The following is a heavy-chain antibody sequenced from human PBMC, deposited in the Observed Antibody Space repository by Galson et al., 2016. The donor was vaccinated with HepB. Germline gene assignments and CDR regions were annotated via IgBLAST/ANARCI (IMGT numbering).Heavy chain of an antibody. D-gene: IGHD4-17*01. J-gene: IGHJ4*02. CDR1: GFTFSGSW. CDR2: IKQDGSEK. Sequence: SLRLSCAASGFTFSGSWMSWDRQAPGKGLEWVANIKQDGSEKYYVDSVKGRFTISRDNVENSLYLQMNSLRAEDTAVYYCARYDHGEDRSDYWGQGTLVTVSS. V-gene: IGHV3-7*03. CDR3: ARYDHGEDRSDY.